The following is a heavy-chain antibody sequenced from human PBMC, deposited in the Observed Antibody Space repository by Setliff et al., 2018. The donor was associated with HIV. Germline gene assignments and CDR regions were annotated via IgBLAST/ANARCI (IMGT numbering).Heavy chain of an antibody. Sequence: SETLSLTCTVSGCSISSSSYYWGWIRQPPGKGLEWIGSIYYSGSTYYNPSLKSRVTISVDTSKNQFSLKLSSVTAAGTAVYYCARHFLNYYDSSGYPDAFDIWGQGTMVTVSS. D-gene: IGHD3-22*01. J-gene: IGHJ3*02. CDR2: IYYSGST. CDR1: GCSISSSSYY. V-gene: IGHV4-39*01. CDR3: ARHFLNYYDSSGYPDAFDI.